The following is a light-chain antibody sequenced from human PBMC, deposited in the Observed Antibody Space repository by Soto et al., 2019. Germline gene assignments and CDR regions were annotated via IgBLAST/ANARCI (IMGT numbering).Light chain of an antibody. CDR2: GAS. V-gene: IGKV3-20*01. CDR3: QQYGSSPHT. Sequence: VLTQSPGTLSLSPGERATLSCRASQSVSRYLVWYQQKPGQAPRLLIYGASSRASGIPDRFSGSGSGTDFTLAINRLGPEDFAVYYCQQYGSSPHTFGQGTKLEIK. J-gene: IGKJ2*01. CDR1: QSVSRY.